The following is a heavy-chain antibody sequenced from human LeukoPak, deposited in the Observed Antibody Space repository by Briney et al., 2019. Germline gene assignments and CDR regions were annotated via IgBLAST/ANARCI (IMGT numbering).Heavy chain of an antibody. J-gene: IGHJ6*03. V-gene: IGHV1-2*02. CDR3: ARDLRVARGTAARPVYYYMDV. CDR2: INPNSGST. CDR1: GYTFTGYY. D-gene: IGHD6-6*01. Sequence: ASVKVSCKASGYTFTGYYMHWVLQPPGQGLEGRVWINPNSGSTNYAQKVQGRVTITRDTSISTASMELSRLRSDATAVYYCARDLRVARGTAARPVYYYMDVWGKGTTVTVSS.